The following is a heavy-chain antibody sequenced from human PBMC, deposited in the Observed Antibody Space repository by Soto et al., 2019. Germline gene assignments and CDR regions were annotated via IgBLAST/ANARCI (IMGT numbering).Heavy chain of an antibody. D-gene: IGHD3-3*01. CDR2: ISSNGGST. CDR3: VKDPSYYDFWSGLAFDI. V-gene: IGHV3-64D*06. Sequence: PGGSLRLSCSASGFTFSSYAMHWVRQAPGKGLEYVSAISSNGGSTYYADSVKGRFTISRDNSKNTLYLQMSSLRAEDTAVYYCVKDPSYYDFWSGLAFDIWGQGTVVTVSS. J-gene: IGHJ3*02. CDR1: GFTFSSYA.